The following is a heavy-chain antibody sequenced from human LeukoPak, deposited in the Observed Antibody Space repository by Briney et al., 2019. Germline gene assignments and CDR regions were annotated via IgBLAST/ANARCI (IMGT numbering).Heavy chain of an antibody. Sequence: GRSLRLSCAASGFTFDDYAMHWVRQAPGKGLEWVSGISWNSGSIGYADSVKGRFTISRDNAKNSLYLQMNSLRAEDTALYYCAKDSRINYYYYYMDVWGKGTTVTISS. CDR2: ISWNSGSI. V-gene: IGHV3-9*01. D-gene: IGHD2-15*01. CDR3: AKDSRINYYYYYMDV. J-gene: IGHJ6*03. CDR1: GFTFDDYA.